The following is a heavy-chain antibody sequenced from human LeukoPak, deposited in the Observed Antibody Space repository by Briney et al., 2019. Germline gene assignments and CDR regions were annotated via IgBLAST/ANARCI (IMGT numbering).Heavy chain of an antibody. V-gene: IGHV4-34*01. CDR3: ARDHRRISYYYYYYGMDV. Sequence: SETLSLTCAVYGGSFSGYYWSWIRQPPGKGLEWIGEINHSGSTNYNPSLKSRVTISVDTSKNQFSLKLSSVTVADTAVYYCARDHRRISYYYYYYGMDVWGQGTTVTVSS. CDR1: GGSFSGYY. J-gene: IGHJ6*02. CDR2: INHSGST.